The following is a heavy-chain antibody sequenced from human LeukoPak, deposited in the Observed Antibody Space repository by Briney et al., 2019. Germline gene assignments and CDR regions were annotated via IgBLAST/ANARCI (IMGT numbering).Heavy chain of an antibody. J-gene: IGHJ6*03. CDR3: ARDPALGAGYYYMDV. Sequence: GGSLRLSCAASGFTFSNAWMSWVRQAPGKGLEWVSYISSSGSTIYYADSVKGRFTISRDNAKNSLYLQMNSLRAEDTAVYYCARDPALGAGYYYMDVWGKGTTVTVSS. V-gene: IGHV3-11*04. D-gene: IGHD1-26*01. CDR1: GFTFSNAW. CDR2: ISSSGSTI.